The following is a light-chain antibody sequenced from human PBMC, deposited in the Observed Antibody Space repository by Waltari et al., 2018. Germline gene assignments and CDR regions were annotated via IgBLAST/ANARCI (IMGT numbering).Light chain of an antibody. CDR3: CSYAGLGIYV. V-gene: IGLV2-23*02. CDR1: SSDVGNYNL. CDR2: EVT. J-gene: IGLJ1*01. Sequence: QSGLPQPASVSGSPGQSITIYCTGTSSDVGNYNLVSWYQQYPGKAPKLMVYEVTKRTSGVSDRFSGSKSGNTASLTIYGLQSEDEADYYCCSYAGLGIYVFGTGTKVTVL.